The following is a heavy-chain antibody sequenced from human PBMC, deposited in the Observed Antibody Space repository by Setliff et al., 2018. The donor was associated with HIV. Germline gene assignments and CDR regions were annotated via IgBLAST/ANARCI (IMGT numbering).Heavy chain of an antibody. J-gene: IGHJ6*03. Sequence: ETLSLTCTVSGGSISSSSYYWGWIRQPPGKGLEWIGSIYYSGSTYYNPSLKSRVTISVDTSKNQFSLKLSSVTAADTAVYYCARQHYYDSSGRNLMDVWGKGTTVTVSS. CDR3: ARQHYYDSSGRNLMDV. V-gene: IGHV4-39*01. CDR1: GGSISSSSYY. CDR2: IYYSGST. D-gene: IGHD3-22*01.